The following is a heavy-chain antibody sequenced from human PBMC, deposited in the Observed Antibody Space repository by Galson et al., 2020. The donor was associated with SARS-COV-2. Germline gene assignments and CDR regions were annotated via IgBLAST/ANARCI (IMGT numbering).Heavy chain of an antibody. D-gene: IGHD6-19*01. CDR2: ISSSSSYI. CDR3: AKCIGWYGRCAFDC. Sequence: GGSLRLSCAASGFTFSSYSMNWVRQAPGKGLEWVSSISSSSSYIYYADSVKGRFTISRDNAKNSLYLQMNSLRAEDTAVYYCAKCIGWYGRCAFDCWGQGTLVTVSS. J-gene: IGHJ4*02. V-gene: IGHV3-21*01. CDR1: GFTFSSYS.